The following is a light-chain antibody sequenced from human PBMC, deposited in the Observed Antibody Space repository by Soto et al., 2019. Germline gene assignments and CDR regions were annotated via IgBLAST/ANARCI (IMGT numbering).Light chain of an antibody. CDR3: TSYTTSATWV. CDR2: EVT. V-gene: IGLV2-14*01. J-gene: IGLJ3*02. CDR1: SDDIGRYNY. Sequence: QSVLTQPASVSGSLGQSITISCTGTSDDIGRYNYVSWYQQYPGKAPKVVIFEVTNRPSGVSNRFSGSKSGMTASLTISGLQAEDEADYYCTSYTTSATWVFGGGTQLTVL.